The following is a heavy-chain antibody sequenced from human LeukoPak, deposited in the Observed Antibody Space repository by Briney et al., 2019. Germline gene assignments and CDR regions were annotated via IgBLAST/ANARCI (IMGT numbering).Heavy chain of an antibody. D-gene: IGHD6-19*01. CDR2: ISSSGSTI. CDR1: RFTFSNYE. J-gene: IGHJ5*02. Sequence: PGGSLRLSCAASRFTFSNYEMNWVRQAPGKGLEWVSYISSSGSTIYYADSVKGRFTISRDNAKNSLYLQMNSLRAEDTAVYYCARDTAYSSGWDPWGQGTLVTVSS. CDR3: ARDTAYSSGWDP. V-gene: IGHV3-48*03.